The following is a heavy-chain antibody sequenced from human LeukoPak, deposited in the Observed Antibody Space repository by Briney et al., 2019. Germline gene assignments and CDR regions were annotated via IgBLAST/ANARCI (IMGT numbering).Heavy chain of an antibody. CDR2: ISSSSSYI. D-gene: IGHD3-10*01. Sequence: GGSLRLSCAASGFTFSSYSMNWVRQAPGKGLEWVSSISSSSSYIYYADSVKGRFTISRDNAKNSLYLQMNSLRAEDTAVYYCARDHQEWFGEVLGAFDIWGQGTMVTVSS. J-gene: IGHJ3*02. CDR1: GFTFSSYS. CDR3: ARDHQEWFGEVLGAFDI. V-gene: IGHV3-21*01.